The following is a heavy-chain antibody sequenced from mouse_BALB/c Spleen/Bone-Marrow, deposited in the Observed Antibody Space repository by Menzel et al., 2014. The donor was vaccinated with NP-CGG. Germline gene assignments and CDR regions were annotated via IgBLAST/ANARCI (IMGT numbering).Heavy chain of an antibody. D-gene: IGHD2-4*01. CDR2: VNPYNGDT. CDR3: ARDYYDYYLDY. Sequence: DVKLQESGPELVKPGASVKISCKASGYSFTGYFMNWVMQSHGKSLEWIGRVNPYNGDTFYNQKFKGKATLTVDKSSSTAHMELRSLASEDSAVYYCARDYYDYYLDYWGQGTTLTVSS. V-gene: IGHV1-20*02. CDR1: GYSFTGYF. J-gene: IGHJ2*01.